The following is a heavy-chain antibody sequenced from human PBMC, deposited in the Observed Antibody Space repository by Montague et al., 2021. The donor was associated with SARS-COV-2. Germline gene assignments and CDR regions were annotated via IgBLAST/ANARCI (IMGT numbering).Heavy chain of an antibody. CDR2: IYYSEST. Sequence: SETLSLTCTVSGGSIGSSSNYWGWIRQPPGKGLEWIGSIYYSESTYYNSSLKSRVTTSVDTSKNQFSLKLNSVTAADTAVYYCARLVWFGELSSENWFDPWGQGTLVTVSS. J-gene: IGHJ5*02. V-gene: IGHV4-39*01. CDR3: ARLVWFGELSSENWFDP. CDR1: GGSIGSSSNY. D-gene: IGHD3-10*01.